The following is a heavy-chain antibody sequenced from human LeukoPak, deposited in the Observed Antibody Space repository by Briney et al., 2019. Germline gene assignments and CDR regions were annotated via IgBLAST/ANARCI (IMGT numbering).Heavy chain of an antibody. J-gene: IGHJ3*01. D-gene: IGHD4-17*01. Sequence: GGSLRLSCAATGFAFRNYAMTWVRQAPGKGLEWVSAITGSSSTTRYANSVRGRFTISRDNSKNTLYLQMNSLRADDTAVYYCATAPNGDYIGAFDFWGPGTMVTVSS. V-gene: IGHV3-23*01. CDR2: ITGSSSTT. CDR3: ATAPNGDYIGAFDF. CDR1: GFAFRNYA.